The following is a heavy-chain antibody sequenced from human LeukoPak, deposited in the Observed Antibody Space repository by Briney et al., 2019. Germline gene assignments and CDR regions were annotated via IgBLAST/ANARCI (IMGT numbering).Heavy chain of an antibody. CDR1: GFTFDDYG. D-gene: IGHD5-18*01. CDR3: ARTTEGGYTYGYFYYYYMDV. J-gene: IGHJ6*03. Sequence: PGGSLRLSCAASGFTFDDYGMSWVRQAPGKGLEWVSGINWNGGSTGYADSVTGYFTISRDNAKNSLYLQMNSLRAEDTAVYYCARTTEGGYTYGYFYYYYMDVWGKGTTVTISS. CDR2: INWNGGST. V-gene: IGHV3-20*04.